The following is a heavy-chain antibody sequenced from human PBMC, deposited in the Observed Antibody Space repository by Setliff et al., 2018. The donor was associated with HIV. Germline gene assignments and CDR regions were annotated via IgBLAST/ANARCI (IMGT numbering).Heavy chain of an antibody. CDR2: IHLSDT. D-gene: IGHD6-19*01. CDR3: ARSSMAGFDY. Sequence: SETLSLTCAVSGYSISSGYYWGWIRLSPTKGLEWIGSIHLSDTYYNPSLKSQVTISVDTSKDQFSLKLTSLTAADTAVYYCARSSMAGFDYWGHGKLVTVPS. J-gene: IGHJ4*01. CDR1: GYSISSGYY. V-gene: IGHV4-38-2*01.